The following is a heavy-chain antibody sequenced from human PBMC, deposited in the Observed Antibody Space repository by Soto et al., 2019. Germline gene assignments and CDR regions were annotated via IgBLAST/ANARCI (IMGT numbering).Heavy chain of an antibody. J-gene: IGHJ4*02. CDR2: IYYSGST. CDR3: ARFYYYDSRGSRKVFFDY. CDR1: GGSISSGGYY. Sequence: PSETLSLTCTVSGGSISSGGYYWSWIRQHPGKGLEWIGYIYYSGSTYYNPSLKSRVTISVDTSKNQFSLKLSSVTAADTAVYYCARFYYYDSRGSRKVFFDYWGQGTLVTVYS. V-gene: IGHV4-31*03. D-gene: IGHD3-22*01.